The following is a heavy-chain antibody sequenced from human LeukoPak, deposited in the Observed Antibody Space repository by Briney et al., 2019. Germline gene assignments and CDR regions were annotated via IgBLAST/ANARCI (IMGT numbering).Heavy chain of an antibody. CDR2: IYCSGST. Sequence: SETRSLTCTVSGGSISSDYWSWIRQPPGKGLEWIGYIYCSGSTTYNPSLTNRVTISVDPSKTPFSLKLSSVTAADTAVYYCARETLGGFDYWGHGTLVTVSP. CDR3: ARETLGGFDY. V-gene: IGHV4-59*01. J-gene: IGHJ4*01. CDR1: GGSISSDY. D-gene: IGHD1-26*01.